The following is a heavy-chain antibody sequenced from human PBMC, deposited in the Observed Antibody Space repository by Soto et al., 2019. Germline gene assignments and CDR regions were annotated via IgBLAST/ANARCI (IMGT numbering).Heavy chain of an antibody. CDR2: MFYSGTT. J-gene: IGHJ3*02. Sequence: QVQLQESGTGLIKPSQTLSLTCTVSGGSFSSGGYYWSWIRQHPGKGLEWIAYMFYSGTTYYNPSLKSRVTLSMDTSNNQFSLKLRSLTAADTAVYYCARATISGVVYDVFDIWGQGTLVTVSS. V-gene: IGHV4-31*03. D-gene: IGHD3-3*01. CDR3: ARATISGVVYDVFDI. CDR1: GGSFSSGGYY.